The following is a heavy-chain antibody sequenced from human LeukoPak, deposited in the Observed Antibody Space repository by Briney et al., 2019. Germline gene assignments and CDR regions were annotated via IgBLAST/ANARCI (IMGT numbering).Heavy chain of an antibody. CDR1: GGSISSSNW. D-gene: IGHD4-17*01. CDR3: ARDETSTVSTRRYFQH. CDR2: IYHSGST. V-gene: IGHV4-4*02. J-gene: IGHJ1*01. Sequence: SGTLSLTCAVSGGSISSSNWWSWVRQPPGKGLEWIGEIYHSGSTNYNPSLKSRVTISVDKSKNQFSLKLSSVTAADTAVYYCARDETSTVSTRRYFQHWGQGTLVTVSS.